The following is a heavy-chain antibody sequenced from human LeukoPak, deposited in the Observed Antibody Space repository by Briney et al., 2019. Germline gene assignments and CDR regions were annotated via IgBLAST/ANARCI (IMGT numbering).Heavy chain of an antibody. D-gene: IGHD1-1*01. Sequence: GGSLRLSCAASGFTFSSYEMNWVRQAPGKGLEWVSYISSSGSTIYYADSVKGRFTMSRDNAKNSLYLQMNSLRAEDTAVYYCARTTYYYYMDVWGKGTTVTVSS. CDR3: ARTTYYYYMDV. V-gene: IGHV3-48*03. CDR2: ISSSGSTI. CDR1: GFTFSSYE. J-gene: IGHJ6*03.